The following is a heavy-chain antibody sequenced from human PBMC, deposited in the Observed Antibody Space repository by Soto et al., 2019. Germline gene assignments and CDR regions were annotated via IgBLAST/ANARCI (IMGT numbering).Heavy chain of an antibody. CDR3: ARTEEQWLDYFDY. J-gene: IGHJ4*02. V-gene: IGHV1-69*13. CDR1: GGTFSSYA. Sequence: ASVKVSCKASGGTFSSYAISWVRQAPGQGLEWMGGIIPIFGTANYAQKFQGRVTITADESTSTAYMELSSLRSEDTAVYYCARTEEQWLDYFDYWGQGTLVTVSS. D-gene: IGHD6-19*01. CDR2: IIPIFGTA.